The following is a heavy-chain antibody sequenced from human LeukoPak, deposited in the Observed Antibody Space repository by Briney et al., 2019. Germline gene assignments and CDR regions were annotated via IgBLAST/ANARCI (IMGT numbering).Heavy chain of an antibody. D-gene: IGHD1-1*01. V-gene: IGHV3-7*01. CDR2: IKQDGSEK. CDR3: AAAPTYDYYFDY. Sequence: GGSLRLSCTASGFTFSSYWMSWVRQAPGKGLEWVANIKQDGSEKYYVDSVKGRFTISRDNAKNSLYLQMNSLRAEDTAVYYCAAAPTYDYYFDYWGQGTLVTVSS. J-gene: IGHJ4*02. CDR1: GFTFSSYW.